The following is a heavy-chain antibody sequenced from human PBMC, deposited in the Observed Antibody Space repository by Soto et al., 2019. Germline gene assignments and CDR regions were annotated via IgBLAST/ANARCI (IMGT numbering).Heavy chain of an antibody. Sequence: PSQTLSLTCAISGDSVSSNSAAWNWIRQSPSRDLEWLGRTYYRSKWYNDYAVSVKSRITINPDTSKNQFSLQLNSVTPEDTAVYCCAKSPMVRGVIMTSYYYYYMDVWGKGTTVAVSS. CDR1: GDSVSSNSAA. V-gene: IGHV6-1*01. CDR2: TYYRSKWYN. D-gene: IGHD3-10*01. J-gene: IGHJ6*03. CDR3: AKSPMVRGVIMTSYYYYYMDV.